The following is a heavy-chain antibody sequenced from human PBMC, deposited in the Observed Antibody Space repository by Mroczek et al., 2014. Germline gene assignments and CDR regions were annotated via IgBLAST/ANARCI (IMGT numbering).Heavy chain of an antibody. Sequence: QVQLQQWGAGLLKPSETLSLTCAVYGGSFSGYYWSWIRQPPGKGLEWIGEINHSGSTNYNPSLKSRVTISVDTSKNQFSLKLSSVTAADTAVYYCARETLVPAAKWFDPWGQGTLVTVSS. CDR2: INHSGST. CDR3: ARETLVPAAKWFDP. D-gene: IGHD2-2*01. CDR1: GGSFSGYY. V-gene: IGHV4-34*01. J-gene: IGHJ5*02.